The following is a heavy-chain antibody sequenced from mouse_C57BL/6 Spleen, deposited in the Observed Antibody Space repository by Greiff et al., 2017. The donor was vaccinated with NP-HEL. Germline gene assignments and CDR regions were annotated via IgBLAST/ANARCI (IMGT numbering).Heavy chain of an antibody. CDR3: ARSPNYYGSSYWYFDV. CDR1: GFTFTAYY. D-gene: IGHD1-1*01. J-gene: IGHJ1*03. V-gene: IGHV7-3*01. Sequence: EVHLVESGGGLVQPGGSLSLSCAASGFTFTAYYMSWVRQPPGKALEWLGFIRNKANGYTTEYSASVKGRFTISRDNSQSILYLQMNALRAEDSATYYCARSPNYYGSSYWYFDVWGTGTTVTVSS. CDR2: IRNKANGYTT.